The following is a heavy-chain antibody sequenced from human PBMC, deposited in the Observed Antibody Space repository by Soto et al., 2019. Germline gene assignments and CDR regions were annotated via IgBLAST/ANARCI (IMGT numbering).Heavy chain of an antibody. J-gene: IGHJ3*01. CDR3: TRRGTLSGRDAFDV. D-gene: IGHD5-12*01. CDR2: VYVSDSET. CDR1: GYYSSSYW. V-gene: IGHV5-51*01. Sequence: PGESLKISCRGSGYYSSSYWIAWVRQMSGKGLEWLGSVYVSDSETKYSPSFQGHVTISADKYTNTAYLYWSSLKASDTAMYYCTRRGTLSGRDAFDVWGEGTMVTVSS.